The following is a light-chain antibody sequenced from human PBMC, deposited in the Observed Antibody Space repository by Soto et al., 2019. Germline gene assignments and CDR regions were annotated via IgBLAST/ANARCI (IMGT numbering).Light chain of an antibody. CDR1: QTVASN. J-gene: IGKJ2*01. CDR3: QQYHNWPPQYT. V-gene: IGKV3-15*01. CDR2: GAS. Sequence: EIVMTQSPASLSVSPGEGATLSCRASQTVASNLAWYQLKPGQGPRLLIHGASTRATGVPARFSGSGSGTDFTLTISSLQSEDFAVYYCQQYHNWPPQYTFGQGTKLQIK.